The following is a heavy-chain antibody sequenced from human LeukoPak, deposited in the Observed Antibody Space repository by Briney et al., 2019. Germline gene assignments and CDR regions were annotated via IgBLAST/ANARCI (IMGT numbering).Heavy chain of an antibody. CDR2: IWYDGSNK. CDR3: ARGGYYDSGGYFDWFDP. V-gene: IGHV3-33*01. Sequence: GGSLRLSCAASGFTFNNYGIHWVRQAPGKGLEWVAVIWYDGSNKYYADSLKGRFTISRHNSKNTLYLQMNSLRAEDTAVYYCARGGYYDSGGYFDWFDPWGQGTLVTVSS. J-gene: IGHJ5*02. CDR1: GFTFNNYG. D-gene: IGHD3-22*01.